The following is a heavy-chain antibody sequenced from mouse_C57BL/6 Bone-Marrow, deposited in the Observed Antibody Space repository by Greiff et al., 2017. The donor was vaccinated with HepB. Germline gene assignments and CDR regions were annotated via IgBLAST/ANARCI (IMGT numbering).Heavy chain of an antibody. D-gene: IGHD4-1*01. V-gene: IGHV1-85*01. CDR1: GYTFTSYD. CDR3: AREGDLGRGYFDY. Sequence: VQLQQSGPELVKPGASVKLSCKASGYTFTSYDINWVKQRPGQGLEWIGWIYPRDGSTKYNEKFKGKATLTVDTSSSTAYMELHSLTSEDSAVYFCAREGDLGRGYFDYWGQGTTSTVSS. J-gene: IGHJ2*01. CDR2: IYPRDGST.